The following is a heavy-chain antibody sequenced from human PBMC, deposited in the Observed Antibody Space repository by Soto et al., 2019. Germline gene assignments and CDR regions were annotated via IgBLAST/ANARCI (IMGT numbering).Heavy chain of an antibody. D-gene: IGHD2-15*01. CDR2: IIPIFGTA. J-gene: IGHJ6*02. CDR3: ARDHVRCSGGSCYSSQAPYGMDV. V-gene: IGHV1-69*06. CDR1: GGTFSSYA. Sequence: SVKVSCKASGGTFSSYAISWVRQAPGQGLEWMGGIIPIFGTANYAQKFQGRVTITADKSTSTAYMELSSLRSEDTAVYYCARDHVRCSGGSCYSSQAPYGMDVWGQGTTVTVSS.